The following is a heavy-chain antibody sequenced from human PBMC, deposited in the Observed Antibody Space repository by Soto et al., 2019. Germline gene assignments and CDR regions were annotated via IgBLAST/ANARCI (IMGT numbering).Heavy chain of an antibody. CDR2: ISSTGGSI. D-gene: IGHD5-12*01. CDR1: GFTFRNFA. J-gene: IGHJ4*02. CDR3: ARAAREMATTPHGY. V-gene: IGHV3-21*03. Sequence: EVQLVESGGGQVRPGGSLRLSCAVSGFTFRNFAMNWVRQAPGKGLEWVSSISSTGGSIYYAESLKGRFTVSRDNAQNFLYLQMNRLTVEDTAVYYCARAAREMATTPHGYWGQGTLVTVSS.